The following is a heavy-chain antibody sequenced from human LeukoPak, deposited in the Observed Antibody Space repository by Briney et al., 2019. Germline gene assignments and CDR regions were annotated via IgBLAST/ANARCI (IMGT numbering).Heavy chain of an antibody. CDR2: INHSGST. V-gene: IGHV4-34*01. Sequence: SETLSLTCAVYGGSFSGYYWSWIRQPPGKGLEWIGEINHSGSTNYNPSLKSRVTISVDTSKNQFSLKLSSVTAADTAVYHCARSAHVHSSSWLRRPYNWFDPWGQGTLVTVSS. CDR3: ARSAHVHSSSWLRRPYNWFDP. D-gene: IGHD6-13*01. CDR1: GGSFSGYY. J-gene: IGHJ5*02.